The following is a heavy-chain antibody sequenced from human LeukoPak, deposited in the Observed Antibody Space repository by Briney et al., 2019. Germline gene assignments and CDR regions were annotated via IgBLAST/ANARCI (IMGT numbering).Heavy chain of an antibody. CDR1: GFTFSSYA. Sequence: GGSLRLSCAASGFTFSSYAMSWVRQAPGKGLECVSAISGSGGSTYYADSVKGRFTISRDNSKNTLYLQMNSLRAEDTAVYYCAKGGRGAAAADYYYYYMEVWGKGTTVTVSS. J-gene: IGHJ6*03. CDR2: ISGSGGST. CDR3: AKGGRGAAAADYYYYYMEV. V-gene: IGHV3-23*01. D-gene: IGHD6-13*01.